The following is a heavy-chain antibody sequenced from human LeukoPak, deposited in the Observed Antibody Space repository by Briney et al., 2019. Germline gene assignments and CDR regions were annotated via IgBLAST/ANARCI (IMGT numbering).Heavy chain of an antibody. J-gene: IGHJ4*02. CDR3: ARTVHCSGGSCYSDY. CDR1: GGSISSSNW. CDR2: IYHSGST. V-gene: IGHV4-4*02. Sequence: NASGTLSLTCAVSGGSISSSNWWSWVRQPPGKGLEWIGEIYHSGSTNYNPSPKSRVTISVDKSKNQFSLKLSSVTAADTAVYYCARTVHCSGGSCYSDYWGQGTLVTVSS. D-gene: IGHD2-15*01.